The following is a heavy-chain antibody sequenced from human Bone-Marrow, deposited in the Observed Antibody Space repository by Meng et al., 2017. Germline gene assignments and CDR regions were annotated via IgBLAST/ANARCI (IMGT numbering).Heavy chain of an antibody. CDR3: ARVYCSSTSCQYYFDY. CDR1: GYTFTSYA. V-gene: IGHV1-3*01. J-gene: IGHJ4*02. CDR2: INAGNGNT. D-gene: IGHD2-2*01. Sequence: QVQFVQSGAEVKKPGASVKVSCKASGYTFTSYAMHWVRQAPGQRLEWMGWINAGNGNTKYSQKFQGRVTITRDTSASTAYMELSSLRSEDTAVYYCARVYCSSTSCQYYFDYWGQGTLVTVSS.